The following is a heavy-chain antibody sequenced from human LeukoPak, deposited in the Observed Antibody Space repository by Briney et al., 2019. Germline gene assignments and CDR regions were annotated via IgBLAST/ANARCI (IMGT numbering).Heavy chain of an antibody. V-gene: IGHV3-23*01. D-gene: IGHD2-2*01. CDR1: GFTFSSYA. CDR3: AKNGYCSSTSCYAGTVFDY. Sequence: SGGSLRLSCVASGFTFSSYAMSWVRQAPGKGLEWVSAISGSGGSTYYADSVKGRFTISRDNSKNTLYLQMNSLRAEDTAVYYCAKNGYCSSTSCYAGTVFDYWGQGTLVTVSS. CDR2: ISGSGGST. J-gene: IGHJ4*02.